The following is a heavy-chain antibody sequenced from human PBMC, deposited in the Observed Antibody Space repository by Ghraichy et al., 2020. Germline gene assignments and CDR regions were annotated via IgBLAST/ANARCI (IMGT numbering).Heavy chain of an antibody. D-gene: IGHD5-18*01. V-gene: IGHV3-21*01. CDR3: ASWTVDTAMVGTY. CDR2: ISSSSSYI. Sequence: GGSLRLSCAASGFTFSSYSMNWVRQAPGKGLEWVSSISSSSSYIYYADSVKGRFTISRDNAKNSLYLQMNSLRAEDTAVYYCASWTVDTAMVGTYWGQGTLVTVSS. CDR1: GFTFSSYS. J-gene: IGHJ4*02.